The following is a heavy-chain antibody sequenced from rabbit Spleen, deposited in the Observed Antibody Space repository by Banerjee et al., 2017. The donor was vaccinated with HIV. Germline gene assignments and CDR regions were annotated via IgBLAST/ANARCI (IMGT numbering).Heavy chain of an antibody. CDR2: IDPVFSNT. CDR1: GFDFSSYG. D-gene: IGHD8-1*01. J-gene: IGHJ6*01. CDR3: ARDTASSFSSYGMDL. Sequence: QSLEESGGGLVKPGASLTLTCKASGFDFSSYGMSWVRQAPGKGLEWIGYIDPVFSNTYYASWVNGRFTISKTSSTTVTLHMTRLTAADTATYFCARDTASSFSSYGMDLWGPGTLVTVS. V-gene: IGHV1S40*01.